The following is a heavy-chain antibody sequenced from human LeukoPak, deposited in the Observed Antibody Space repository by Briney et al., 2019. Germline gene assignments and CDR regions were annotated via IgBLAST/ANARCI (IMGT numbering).Heavy chain of an antibody. D-gene: IGHD6-19*01. CDR3: GRDDKQYGVAFDI. CDR2: ISSSSSYI. V-gene: IGHV3-21*01. J-gene: IGHJ3*02. Sequence: GGSLRLSCAASGFTFSSYSMNWVRQAPGKGLEWVSSISSSSSYIYYADSVKGRFTISRDNAKNSLYLQMNSLRAEDTAVYYCGRDDKQYGVAFDIWGQGTMVTVSS. CDR1: GFTFSSYS.